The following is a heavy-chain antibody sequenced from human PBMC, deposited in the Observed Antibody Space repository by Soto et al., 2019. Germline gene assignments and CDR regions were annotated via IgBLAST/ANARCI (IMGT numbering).Heavy chain of an antibody. V-gene: IGHV1-58*01. CDR2: IVVGSGNT. CDR1: GFTFTSSA. Sequence: SVKVSCKASGFTFTSSAVQWVRQARGQRLEWIGWIVVGSGNTNYAQKFQERVTITRNMSTSTAYMELSSLRSEDTAVYYCAAVIKWFRRDYFDYWGQGTLVTVSS. CDR3: AAVIKWFRRDYFDY. J-gene: IGHJ4*02. D-gene: IGHD5-12*01.